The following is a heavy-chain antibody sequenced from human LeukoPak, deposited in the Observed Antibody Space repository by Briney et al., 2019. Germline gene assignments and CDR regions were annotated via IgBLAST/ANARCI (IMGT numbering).Heavy chain of an antibody. J-gene: IGHJ6*03. CDR3: ARERNDSSGYYHYYYYHYMDV. CDR1: GGSISSGSYY. Sequence: SETLSLTCTVSGGSISSGSYYWSWIRQPAGKGLEWIGRIYTSGGTNYNPSLKSRVTISVDTSKNQFSLKLSSVTAADTAVYYCARERNDSSGYYHYYYYHYMDVWGKGTTVTVSS. V-gene: IGHV4-61*02. D-gene: IGHD3-22*01. CDR2: IYTSGGT.